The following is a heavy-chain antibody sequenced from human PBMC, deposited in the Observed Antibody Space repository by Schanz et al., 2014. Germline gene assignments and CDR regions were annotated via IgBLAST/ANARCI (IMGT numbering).Heavy chain of an antibody. CDR1: GFTFSSYA. V-gene: IGHV3-23*01. J-gene: IGHJ4*02. CDR2: INTGVNT. Sequence: EVQLLESGGGLVQPGGSLRLSCAASGFTFSSYAMSWVRQAPGKELEWVSAINTGVNTYYADSVRGRFTMSRDNSKNTLYLQMNSLRAGDAAVYYCARGLIAAAGGAFDYWGQGTLXAVSA. D-gene: IGHD6-13*01. CDR3: ARGLIAAAGGAFDY.